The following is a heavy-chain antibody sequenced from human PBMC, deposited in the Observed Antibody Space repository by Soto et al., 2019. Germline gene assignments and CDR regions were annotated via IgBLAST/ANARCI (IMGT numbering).Heavy chain of an antibody. CDR1: GFTFSSYA. CDR2: ISSNGGST. V-gene: IGHV3-64D*08. CDR3: VSRSDYYGMDV. J-gene: IGHJ6*02. Sequence: VGSLSLSCSASGFTFSSYAMHWVRQAPGKGLEYVSAISSNGGSTYYADSVKARFSISRDNSKNTLYLQMSSLRGEDTAVYYCVSRSDYYGMDVWGQGTSVTVSS.